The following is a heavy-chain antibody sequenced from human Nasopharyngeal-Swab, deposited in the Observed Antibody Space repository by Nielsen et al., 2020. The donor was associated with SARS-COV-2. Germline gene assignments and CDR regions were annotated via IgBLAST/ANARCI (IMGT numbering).Heavy chain of an antibody. CDR1: GYTLTELS. J-gene: IGHJ4*02. V-gene: IGHV1-24*01. D-gene: IGHD1-26*01. CDR3: TTVAGSYGRFDY. CDR2: FDPEDGET. Sequence: ASVKVSCKVSGYTLTELSMHWVRQPPGKGLEWVGGFDPEDGETIYAQKFQGRVIMTEDTSTDTAYMELSSLTSEDTAVYYCTTVAGSYGRFDYWGQGTLVTVSS.